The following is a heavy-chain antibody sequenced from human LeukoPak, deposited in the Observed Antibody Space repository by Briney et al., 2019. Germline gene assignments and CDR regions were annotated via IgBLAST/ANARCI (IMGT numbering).Heavy chain of an antibody. CDR1: GYSISSGYY. Sequence: PSETLSLTCAVSGYSISSGYYWGWIRQPPGKGLEWIGSIYHSGSTYYSPSLKSRVTISVDTSKNQFSLKLSSVTAADTAVYYCARRWELLTEFDYWGQGTLVTVSS. J-gene: IGHJ4*02. V-gene: IGHV4-38-2*01. D-gene: IGHD1-26*01. CDR3: ARRWELLTEFDY. CDR2: IYHSGST.